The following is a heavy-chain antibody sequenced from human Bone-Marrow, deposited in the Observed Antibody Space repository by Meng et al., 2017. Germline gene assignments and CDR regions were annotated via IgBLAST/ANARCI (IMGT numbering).Heavy chain of an antibody. CDR2: ISWNGGST. Sequence: GGSLRLSCAASGFTFDDYAMHWVRQAPGKGLEWVSLISWNGGSTDYADSVKGRFTISRDNTKNSLYLQMNSLRAEDTALYYCAKATPTEGPSYYYYGMDVWGQGTTVTVSS. V-gene: IGHV3-43D*03. J-gene: IGHJ6*02. CDR1: GFTFDDYA. CDR3: AKATPTEGPSYYYYGMDV. D-gene: IGHD4-11*01.